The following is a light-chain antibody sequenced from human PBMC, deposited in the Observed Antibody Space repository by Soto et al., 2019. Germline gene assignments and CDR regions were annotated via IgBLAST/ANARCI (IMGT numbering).Light chain of an antibody. CDR1: SSNIGAGYD. J-gene: IGLJ1*01. CDR2: GNS. V-gene: IGLV1-40*01. Sequence: QSVLTQPPSVSGAPGQRVTISCTGSSSNIGAGYDVHWYQQLPGTAPKLLIYGNSNRPSGVPDRFSGSKSGTSASLAITGLQAEDEADYYCRSYDSRLSGYVFGTGTKGTVL. CDR3: RSYDSRLSGYV.